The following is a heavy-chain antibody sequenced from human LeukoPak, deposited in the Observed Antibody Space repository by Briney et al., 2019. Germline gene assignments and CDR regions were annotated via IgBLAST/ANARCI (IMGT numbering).Heavy chain of an antibody. CDR3: ARCEGRDCRDAFDI. D-gene: IGHD2-21*02. Sequence: GASVKVSCKVSGYTLTELSMHWVQQAPGQGLEWMGWISAYNGNTKYEQKFQGRVTMTTDTSTTAAYMELRSLRSDDTAVYYCARCEGRDCRDAFDIWGQGTMVTVSS. CDR2: ISAYNGNT. CDR1: GYTLTELS. V-gene: IGHV1-18*01. J-gene: IGHJ3*02.